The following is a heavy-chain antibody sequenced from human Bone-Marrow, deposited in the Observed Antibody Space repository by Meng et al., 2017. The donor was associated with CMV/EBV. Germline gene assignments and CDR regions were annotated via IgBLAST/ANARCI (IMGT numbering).Heavy chain of an antibody. CDR2: ISSSGSTI. D-gene: IGHD4-11*01. CDR3: ARSRGYSNYLKDY. Sequence: GESLQISGAASGFTFSDYYMSWIRQAPGKGLEWVSYISSSGSTIYYADSVKGRFTISRDNAKISLYLQMSSMRAEDTAVYCCARSRGYSNYLKDYWGQRTLVTVSS. J-gene: IGHJ4*02. V-gene: IGHV3-11*01. CDR1: GFTFSDYY.